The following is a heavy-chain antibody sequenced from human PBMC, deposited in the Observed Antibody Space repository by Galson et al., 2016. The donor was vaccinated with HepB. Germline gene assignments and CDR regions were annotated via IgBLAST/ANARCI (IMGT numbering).Heavy chain of an antibody. D-gene: IGHD6-19*01. CDR2: IKEDGSKT. J-gene: IGHJ1*01. CDR3: AKYGDEAGWNFHH. CDR1: GFTFSRFW. Sequence: SLRLSCAASGFTFSRFWMNWVRQAPGKGLEWVASIKEDGSKTFYVDSVKGRFTMSRDNGEESVSLQMNSLRAEDTAVYYCAKYGDEAGWNFHHWGQGTLVTVSS. V-gene: IGHV3-7*03.